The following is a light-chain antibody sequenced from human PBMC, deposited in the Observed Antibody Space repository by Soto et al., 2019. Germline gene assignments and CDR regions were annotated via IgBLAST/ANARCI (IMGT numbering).Light chain of an antibody. J-gene: IGKJ2*01. Sequence: DIQMTQSPSSLSASVGDRVTVTCRASQSIGTYVNWYQQKPGKAPYLLIYAASRLQGGVPSKFSGSGSGTDFTLTISSLQPEDFATYYCQQRYTYPYPFGQGTELEIQ. CDR2: AAS. V-gene: IGKV1-39*01. CDR3: QQRYTYPYP. CDR1: QSIGTY.